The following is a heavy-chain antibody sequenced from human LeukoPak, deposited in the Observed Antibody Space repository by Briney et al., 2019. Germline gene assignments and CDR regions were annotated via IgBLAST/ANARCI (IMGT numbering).Heavy chain of an antibody. CDR2: ISSNGGST. CDR1: GLTFSGYG. D-gene: IGHD5-12*01. V-gene: IGHV3-64D*09. J-gene: IGHJ4*02. CDR3: VKGRGYSGYDASLLDY. Sequence: GGSLRLSCSASGLTFSGYGMHWVRLAPGKGLEYVSAISSNGGSTYYIDSVKGRFIISRDNSKNTLDLQMSSLRTEDTAVYCCVKGRGYSGYDASLLDYWGRGTLVTVSS.